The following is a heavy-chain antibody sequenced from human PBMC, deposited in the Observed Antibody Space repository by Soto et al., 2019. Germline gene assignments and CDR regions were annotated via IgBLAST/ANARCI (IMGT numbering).Heavy chain of an antibody. CDR3: TRHDSNYDFWSGSPPRYGMDV. V-gene: IGHV3-73*01. CDR1: WFPFSGSA. CDR2: IRSKANSYAT. D-gene: IGHD3-3*01. J-gene: IGHJ6*02. Sequence: GGSLRLSCAASWFPFSGSAMHWVRQASGEGLEWVGRIRSKANSYATAYAASVKGRFTISRDDSKNTAYLQMNSLKTEDTAVYYCTRHDSNYDFWSGSPPRYGMDVWGQGTTVTVSS.